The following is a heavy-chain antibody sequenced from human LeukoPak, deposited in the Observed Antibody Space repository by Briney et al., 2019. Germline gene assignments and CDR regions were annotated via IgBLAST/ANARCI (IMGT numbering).Heavy chain of an antibody. D-gene: IGHD1-26*01. CDR2: ISSSSSYI. V-gene: IGHV3-21*01. J-gene: IGHJ4*02. CDR3: ARVGATVLFGVQY. Sequence: PGGSLRLSCAASGFTFSSYSMNWVRQAPGKGLEWVSSISSSSSYIYYADLVKGRFTISRDNAKNSLYLQMNSLRAEDTAVCYCARVGATVLFGVQYWGQGTLVTVSS. CDR1: GFTFSSYS.